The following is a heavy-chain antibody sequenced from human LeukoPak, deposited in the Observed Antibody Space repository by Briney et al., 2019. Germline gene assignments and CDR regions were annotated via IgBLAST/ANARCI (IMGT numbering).Heavy chain of an antibody. CDR3: AKGSYVDSGYCYY. CDR1: GYSFTGQY. J-gene: IGHJ4*02. D-gene: IGHD3-22*01. V-gene: IGHV1-2*02. Sequence: ASVKVSCKASGYSFTGQYMHWVRQAPGQGLEWMGWINPNSGDTNYAQKFQGRVTMTRDTSISTAYMELTRLTSDDTAVYFCAKGSYVDSGYCYYWGQGTLVTVSS. CDR2: INPNSGDT.